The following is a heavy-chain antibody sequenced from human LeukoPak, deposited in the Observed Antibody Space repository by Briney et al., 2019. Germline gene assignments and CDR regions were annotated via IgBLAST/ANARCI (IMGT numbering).Heavy chain of an antibody. CDR1: GYTFTTYW. Sequence: GESLKISCEGSGYTFTTYWIGWVRQMPGKGLEWMAIIYPSDSHARYSPSFQGQVTISADRSISTAYLQWSSLKASDTAMYYCARSPDTIYFDYWGQGTLVTVS. J-gene: IGHJ4*02. CDR3: ARSPDTIYFDY. CDR2: IYPSDSHA. D-gene: IGHD5-18*01. V-gene: IGHV5-51*01.